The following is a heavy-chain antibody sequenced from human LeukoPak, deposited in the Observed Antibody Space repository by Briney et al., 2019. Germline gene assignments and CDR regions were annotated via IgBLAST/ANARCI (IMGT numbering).Heavy chain of an antibody. CDR1: GFTFSSYW. CDR2: INSDGSST. CDR3: ASWEVPAVMPQDY. J-gene: IGHJ4*02. V-gene: IGHV3-74*01. D-gene: IGHD2-2*01. Sequence: PGGSLRLSCAASGFTFSSYWMHWVRQAPGKGLVWVSRINSDGSSTSYADSVKGRFIISRDNAKNTLYLQMNSLRAEDTAVYYCASWEVPAVMPQDYWGQGTLVTVSS.